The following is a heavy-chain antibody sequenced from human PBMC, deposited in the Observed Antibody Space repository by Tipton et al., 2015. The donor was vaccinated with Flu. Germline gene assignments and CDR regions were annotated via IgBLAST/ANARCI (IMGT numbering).Heavy chain of an antibody. CDR2: IFSSGKT. CDR1: GGSITSDY. D-gene: IGHD4-23*01. CDR3: ARAGGGNSVDY. V-gene: IGHV4-4*07. Sequence: GLVKPSETLSLTCTVSGGSITSDYYNWIRQPAGKGLEWIGRIFSSGKTDYNPSLRSRVTMSVDTSKSQVSLKLRSLTAADTAVYYCARAGGGNSVDYWGQGTLVTVSS. J-gene: IGHJ4*02.